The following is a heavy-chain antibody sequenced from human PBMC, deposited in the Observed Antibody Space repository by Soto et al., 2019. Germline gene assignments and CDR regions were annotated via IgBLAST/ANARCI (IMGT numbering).Heavy chain of an antibody. V-gene: IGHV5-51*01. J-gene: IGHJ3*02. Sequence: LGESLKISCKGSGYSFTNFWIGWVRQMPGKGLEWMGIIYPGDSDTRYSPSFQGQVTISADKSISTAYLQWSSPKASDTAMYYCARSHFTIGMGTFDIWGQGTMVTVSS. CDR3: ARSHFTIGMGTFDI. CDR2: IYPGDSDT. D-gene: IGHD3-3*02. CDR1: GYSFTNFW.